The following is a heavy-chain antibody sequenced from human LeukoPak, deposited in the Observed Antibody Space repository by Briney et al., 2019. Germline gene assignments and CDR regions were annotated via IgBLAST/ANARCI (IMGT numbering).Heavy chain of an antibody. CDR2: IYDSGST. CDR3: ATHSRAGSGGSESAFEI. J-gene: IGHJ3*02. D-gene: IGHD5-12*01. V-gene: IGHV4-39*01. CDR1: GGSTSSSTYY. Sequence: SETLSLTGTVSGGSTSSSTYYWDWIRQPPGKGLEWIGNIYDSGSTHYNPSLESRVTISVDTSKNQFSLKLNSVTAADTAVYYSATHSRAGSGGSESAFEIWGQGTMVTFSS.